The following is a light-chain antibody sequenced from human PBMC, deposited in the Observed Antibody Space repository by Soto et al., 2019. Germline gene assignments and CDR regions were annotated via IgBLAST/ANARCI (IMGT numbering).Light chain of an antibody. V-gene: IGLV1-44*01. CDR2: SNI. CDR1: SSNIGSNT. J-gene: IGLJ1*01. Sequence: QSVLTQSPSASGTPGQGVTISCSGSSSNIGSNTVDWYQQFPGTAPKLLIYSNIKRPSRVPDRFSGSKSVTSASLAIRGLQSEDEADYFCATWDGSLSAYVFGTGTKVTVL. CDR3: ATWDGSLSAYV.